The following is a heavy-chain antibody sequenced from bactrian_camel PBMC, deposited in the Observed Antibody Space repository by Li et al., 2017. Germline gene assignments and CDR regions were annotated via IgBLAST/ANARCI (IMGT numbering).Heavy chain of an antibody. CDR3: ALVRAFCPRNKADFTY. CDR2: IEAHGTT. CDR1: VYSLGIYC. V-gene: IGHV3S53*01. J-gene: IGHJ6*01. D-gene: IGHD1*01. Sequence: VQLVESGGGSVQAGGSQRLSCAATVYSLGIYCMGWFRQAPGREREAVATIEAHGTTTYADSVKGRFTISRDNAKKMLYLQMNSLKPEDTAMYYCALVRAFCPRNKADFTYWGQGTQVTVS.